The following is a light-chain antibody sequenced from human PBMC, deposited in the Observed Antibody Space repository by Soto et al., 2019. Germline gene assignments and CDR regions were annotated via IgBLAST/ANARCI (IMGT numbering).Light chain of an antibody. J-gene: IGLJ2*01. CDR3: AAWDDSLSGVV. CDR1: SSNIGSNY. Sequence: QSVLSRPPSASGTHGQRVTISCSGSSSNIGSNYVYWYQQLPGTAPKLLIYRNNQRPSGVPDRFSGSKSGTSASLAISGLRSEDEADYYCAAWDDSLSGVVFGGGTKLTVL. V-gene: IGLV1-47*01. CDR2: RNN.